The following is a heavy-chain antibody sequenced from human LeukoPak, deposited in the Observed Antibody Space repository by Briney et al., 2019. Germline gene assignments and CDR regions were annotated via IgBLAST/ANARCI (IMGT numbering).Heavy chain of an antibody. D-gene: IGHD2-15*01. CDR3: AKDGSEGYCSGGSCSWFDP. Sequence: GGSLRLSCAASGFTYSSYGMHWVRQAPGKGLEWVAVISYDGSNKYYADSVKGRFTISRDNSKNTLYLQMNSLRAEDTALYYCAKDGSEGYCSGGSCSWFDPWGQGTLVTVSS. CDR2: ISYDGSNK. J-gene: IGHJ5*02. V-gene: IGHV3-30*18. CDR1: GFTYSSYG.